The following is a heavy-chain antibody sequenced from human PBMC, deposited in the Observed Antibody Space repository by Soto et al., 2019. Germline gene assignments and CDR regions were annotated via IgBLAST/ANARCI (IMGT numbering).Heavy chain of an antibody. CDR2: IIPIFGTA. CDR1: GGTFSSYA. Sequence: QVQLVQSGAEVKKPGSSVKVSCKASGGTFSSYAISWVRQAPGQGLEWMGGIIPIFGTANYAQKFQGRVTITADESTSTAYMELGSLSSEDTAVYYCARVVAARAYYYYGMDVWGQGTTVTVSS. CDR3: ARVVAARAYYYYGMDV. V-gene: IGHV1-69*12. D-gene: IGHD6-6*01. J-gene: IGHJ6*02.